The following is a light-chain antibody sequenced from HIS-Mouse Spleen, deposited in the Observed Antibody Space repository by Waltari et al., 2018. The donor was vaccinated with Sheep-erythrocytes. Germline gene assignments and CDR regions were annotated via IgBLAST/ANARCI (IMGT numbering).Light chain of an antibody. J-gene: IGLJ1*01. CDR1: SSDVRGYNY. V-gene: IGLV2-14*03. Sequence: QSALTQPPSVSGSPGQSITIACTGTSSDVRGYNYVSWYQQHPGKAPKLMIYDVTNRPSGVSNRFSGSKSGNTASLTISGLQAEDEADYYCSSYTSSSTLFGTGTKVTVL. CDR2: DVT. CDR3: SSYTSSSTL.